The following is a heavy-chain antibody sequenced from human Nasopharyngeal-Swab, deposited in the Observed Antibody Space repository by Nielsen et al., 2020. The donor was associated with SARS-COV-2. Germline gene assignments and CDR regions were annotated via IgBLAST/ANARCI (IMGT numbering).Heavy chain of an antibody. J-gene: IGHJ6*02. CDR1: GFTFSSYG. CDR2: ISYDGSNK. D-gene: IGHD3-9*01. V-gene: IGHV3-30*18. Sequence: GGSLRLSCAASGFTFSSYGMHWVRQAPGKGLEWVAVISYDGSNKYYADSVKGRFTISRDNSKNTLYLQMNGLRAEDTAVYYCAKDMAYYDILTGAQTRYYYYGMDVWGQGTTVTVSS. CDR3: AKDMAYYDILTGAQTRYYYYGMDV.